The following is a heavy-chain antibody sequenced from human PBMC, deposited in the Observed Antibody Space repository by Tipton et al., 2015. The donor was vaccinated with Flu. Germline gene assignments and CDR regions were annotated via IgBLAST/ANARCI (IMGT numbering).Heavy chain of an antibody. CDR1: GGSFSGYY. D-gene: IGHD2-15*01. CDR2: INHSGST. Sequence: TLSLTCAVYGGSFSGYYWSWIRQPPGKGLEWIGEINHSGSTNYNPSLKSRVTISMDTSKNQFSLKMKSVTVADTAVYYCTRQVEAATRSSSWGQGTLVTVSS. CDR3: TRQVEAATRSSS. V-gene: IGHV4-34*01. J-gene: IGHJ4*02.